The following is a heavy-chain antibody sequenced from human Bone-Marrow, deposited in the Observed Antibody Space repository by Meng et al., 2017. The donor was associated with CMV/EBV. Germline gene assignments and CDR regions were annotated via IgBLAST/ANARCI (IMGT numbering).Heavy chain of an antibody. Sequence: ASVKVSCKASGYTFNSYGISWVRQAPGQGLEWMGWISGYDGRTNYGQKFQGRVTMTTDTSASTAYMELRSLRSDDAAVYYCARDLGKGSTIFGVARNWFDPWGQGTLVTVSS. D-gene: IGHD3-3*01. CDR2: ISGYDGRT. CDR1: GYTFNSYG. J-gene: IGHJ5*02. CDR3: ARDLGKGSTIFGVARNWFDP. V-gene: IGHV1-18*01.